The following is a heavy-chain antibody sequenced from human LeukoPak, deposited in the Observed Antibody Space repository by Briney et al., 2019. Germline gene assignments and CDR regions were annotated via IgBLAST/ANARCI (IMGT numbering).Heavy chain of an antibody. J-gene: IGHJ5*02. CDR3: AKDLGPSGAAWFDP. CDR1: GFTFDDYA. D-gene: IGHD7-27*01. Sequence: GGSLRLSCAASGFTFDDYAIHWARQVPGKVLEWVSLISGDGVTTYYAESVKGRFTISRDNSKNSLYLQMKSLRTEDTALYYCAKDLGPSGAAWFDPWGQGTLVTVSS. V-gene: IGHV3-43*02. CDR2: ISGDGVTT.